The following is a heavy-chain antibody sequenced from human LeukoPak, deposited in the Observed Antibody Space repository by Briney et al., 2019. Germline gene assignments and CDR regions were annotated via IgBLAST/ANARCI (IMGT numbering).Heavy chain of an antibody. D-gene: IGHD3-22*01. CDR1: GYTFTSYY. V-gene: IGHV1-46*01. CDR3: ARDPTYYYDSSGYYYDYYYYGMDV. Sequence: ASVKVSCKASGYTFTSYYMHWVRQAPGQGLEWMGIINPSGGSTSYAQKFQGRVTMTRDTSTSTVYMEQSSLRSEDTAVYYCARDPTYYYDSSGYYYDYYYYGMDVWGQGTTVTVSS. CDR2: INPSGGST. J-gene: IGHJ6*02.